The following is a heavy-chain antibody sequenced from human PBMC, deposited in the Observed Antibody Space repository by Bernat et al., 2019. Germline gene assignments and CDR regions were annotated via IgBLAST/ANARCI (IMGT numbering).Heavy chain of an antibody. V-gene: IGHV3-33*01. CDR2: IWYDGSNK. Sequence: QVQLVESGGGVVQPGRSLRLSCAASGFTFSSYGMHWVRQAPGKGLEWVAVIWYDGSNKYYADSVKGRFTISRDNSKNTLYLQMNSLRAEDTAVYYCARRDYYGSGSPIELGYYYYYYYMDVWGKGTTVTVSS. J-gene: IGHJ6*03. CDR3: ARRDYYGSGSPIELGYYYYYYYMDV. D-gene: IGHD3-10*01. CDR1: GFTFSSYG.